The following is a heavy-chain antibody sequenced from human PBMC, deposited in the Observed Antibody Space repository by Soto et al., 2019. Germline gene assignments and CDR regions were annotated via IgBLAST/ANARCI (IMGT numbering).Heavy chain of an antibody. V-gene: IGHV1-69*08. Sequence: QVQLVQSGAEVTKPGSSVKVSCKASGGSFSTYTINWVRQAPGQGLEWMGRIIPVIGIGNYAQKFKGRVTMTPDKSTSTAYVELSSLRSEDTAMYYCAGEDYDSYYLDVWGKGTTVTVSS. CDR2: IIPVIGIG. CDR1: GGSFSTYT. J-gene: IGHJ6*03. CDR3: AGEDYDSYYLDV.